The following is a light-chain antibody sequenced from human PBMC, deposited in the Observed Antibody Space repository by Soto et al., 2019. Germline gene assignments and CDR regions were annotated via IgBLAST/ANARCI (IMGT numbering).Light chain of an antibody. CDR2: EAS. Sequence: QSALTQPPSVSGSPGQSVTISCTGTRTDFVSYNRVSWYQQPPGTAPKLIIYEASNRPSGVPDRFSGSKSGNTASLTISGLQAADEADYYCSLYTSENTYVFGTGTKLTVL. J-gene: IGLJ1*01. CDR3: SLYTSENTYV. V-gene: IGLV2-18*01. CDR1: RTDFVSYNR.